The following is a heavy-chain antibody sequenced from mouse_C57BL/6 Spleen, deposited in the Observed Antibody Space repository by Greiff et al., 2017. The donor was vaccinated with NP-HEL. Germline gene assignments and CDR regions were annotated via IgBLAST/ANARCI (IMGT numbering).Heavy chain of an antibody. CDR3: ERGGSSAYYAMDD. Sequence: VQLQQSGAELVRPGTSVKMSCKASGYTFTNYWIGWAKQRPGHGLEWIGDIYPGGGYTNYNEKFKGKATLTADKSSSTAYMQFSSLTSEDSAIYYGERGGSSAYYAMDDWGQGTSVTVSS. V-gene: IGHV1-63*01. D-gene: IGHD1-1*01. CDR2: IYPGGGYT. J-gene: IGHJ4*01. CDR1: GYTFTNYW.